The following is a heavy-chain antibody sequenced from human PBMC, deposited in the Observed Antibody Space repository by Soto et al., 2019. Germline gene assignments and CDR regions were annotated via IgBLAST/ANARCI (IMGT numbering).Heavy chain of an antibody. CDR3: ARHGFGPLHGLVDV. D-gene: IGHD3-10*01. Sequence: QVQLQESGPGLVKPSETLSLTCTVSGGSITNYYCSWFRQPPGKGLEWIGYINYDGYSAYNLSLKRRVPLTMDASKTQFSLMLESGTATDTAVYYCARHGFGPLHGLVDVWGPGTTVIVSS. CDR1: GGSITNYY. CDR2: INYDGYS. J-gene: IGHJ6*02. V-gene: IGHV4-59*08.